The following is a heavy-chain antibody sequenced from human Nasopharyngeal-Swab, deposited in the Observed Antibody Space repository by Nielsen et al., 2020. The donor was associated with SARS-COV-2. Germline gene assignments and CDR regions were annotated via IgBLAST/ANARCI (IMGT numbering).Heavy chain of an antibody. Sequence: VRQAPGKGLEWVALISYDGSKRYFADSMKGRFSISRDKIKNVLYLQMDSLRADDTAVYYCAKDHFYDSGTYDRLYFDFWGQGTLVTVSS. CDR3: AKDHFYDSGTYDRLYFDF. V-gene: IGHV3-30*18. D-gene: IGHD3-10*01. J-gene: IGHJ4*02. CDR2: ISYDGSKR.